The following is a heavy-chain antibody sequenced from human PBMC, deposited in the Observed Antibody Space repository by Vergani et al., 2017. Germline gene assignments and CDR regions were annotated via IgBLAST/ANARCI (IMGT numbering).Heavy chain of an antibody. J-gene: IGHJ5*02. Sequence: EVQLLESGGGLVQPGGSLRLSCAASGFSFSGNAMSWVRQAPGRGLESVTFTRPHEDGAFYSASVRGRFTVSRDNSKNTLYLEMNRLNVDDTAIYYCGKTQGTVVGTWWFDPWGQGTPVTVSS. CDR2: TRPHEDGA. D-gene: IGHD1-7*01. V-gene: IGHV3-23*01. CDR1: GFSFSGNA. CDR3: GKTQGTVVGTWWFDP.